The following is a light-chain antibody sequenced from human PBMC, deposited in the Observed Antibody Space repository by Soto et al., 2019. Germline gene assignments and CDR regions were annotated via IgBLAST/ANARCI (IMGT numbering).Light chain of an antibody. CDR1: QGISSY. J-gene: IGKJ4*01. Sequence: DIQMTQSPSVVSASVGDRVTITCRASQGISSYVAWFQQKPGKVPKSLIYAASKLQSGVPSRFSGSGSGTEFTLTISSLQPEDFATYSCLQHNSYPVSFGGGTKVEIK. CDR3: LQHNSYPVS. CDR2: AAS. V-gene: IGKV1-17*03.